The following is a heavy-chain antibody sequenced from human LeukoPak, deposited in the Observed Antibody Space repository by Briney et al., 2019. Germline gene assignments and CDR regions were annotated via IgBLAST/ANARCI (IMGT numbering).Heavy chain of an antibody. D-gene: IGHD6-19*01. CDR3: ARLKVSRWLVPYYFDY. CDR1: GGSISSGNYY. CDR2: FFYSGGT. J-gene: IGHJ4*02. Sequence: PSETLSLTCTVSGGSISSGNYYWGWIRQPPGKGLEWIGSFFYSGGTYYNPSLKSRVTVSVDTSKNQFSLKLSSVTAADTAVYYCARLKVSRWLVPYYFDYWGQGTLVTVSS. V-gene: IGHV4-39*07.